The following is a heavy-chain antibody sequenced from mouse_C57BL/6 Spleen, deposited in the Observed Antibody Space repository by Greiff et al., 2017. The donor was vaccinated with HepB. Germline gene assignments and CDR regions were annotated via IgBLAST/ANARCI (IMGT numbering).Heavy chain of an antibody. Sequence: VQLQQSGPELVKPGASVKISCKASGYSFTSYYIHWVKQRPGQGLEWIGWIYPGSGNTKYNEKFKGKATLTADTSSSTAYMQLSSLTSEDSAVYYCARADDYTWFAYWGQGTLVTVSA. V-gene: IGHV1-66*01. CDR3: ARADDYTWFAY. J-gene: IGHJ3*01. CDR2: IYPGSGNT. CDR1: GYSFTSYY. D-gene: IGHD2-4*01.